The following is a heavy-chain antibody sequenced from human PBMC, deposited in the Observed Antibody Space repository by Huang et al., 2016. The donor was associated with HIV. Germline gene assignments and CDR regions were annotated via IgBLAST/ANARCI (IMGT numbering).Heavy chain of an antibody. CDR3: ARQWGRVAGFLNWYPYYFDW. V-gene: IGHV4-39*01. D-gene: IGHD6-19*01. CDR2: FHYCSGT. J-gene: IGHJ4*02. Sequence: LQESGPRLVRPAETLSATCNVADVSVVSGGFVWAWSRRAPGKGLEWIGSFHYCSGTFDTPSLNGRLAFSRGASSSQLSPRLTSVTAADSATYFWARQWGRVAGFLNWYPYYFDWWGRGHFVAVSS. CDR1: DVSVVSGGFV.